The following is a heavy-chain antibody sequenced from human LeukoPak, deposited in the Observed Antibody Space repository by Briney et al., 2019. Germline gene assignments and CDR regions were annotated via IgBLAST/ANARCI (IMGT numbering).Heavy chain of an antibody. J-gene: IGHJ4*02. Sequence: SETLSLTCAVYGGSFSGYYWSWICQPPGKGLEWIGEINHSGSTNYNPSLKSRVTISVDTSKNQFSLKLSSVTAADTAVYYCARGRSGWQFDYWGQGTLVTVSS. V-gene: IGHV4-34*01. CDR1: GGSFSGYY. CDR3: ARGRSGWQFDY. D-gene: IGHD6-19*01. CDR2: INHSGST.